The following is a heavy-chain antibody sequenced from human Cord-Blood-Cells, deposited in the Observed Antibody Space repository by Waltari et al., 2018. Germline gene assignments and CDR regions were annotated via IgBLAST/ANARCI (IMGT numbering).Heavy chain of an antibody. CDR3: ARYIAARAFDF. CDR1: GFTVSSNY. D-gene: IGHD6-6*01. V-gene: IGHV3-53*01. CDR2: ICRGVST. J-gene: IGHJ3*01. Sequence: EVQLVESGGGLIQPGGSLRLSCAASGFTVSSNYMSWVSQGPGKGRGWVAVICRGVSTYYADSGKGRFTISRDNSKNTLYLQMNGLRAEDTAVYYCARYIAARAFDFWGQGTMVTVSS.